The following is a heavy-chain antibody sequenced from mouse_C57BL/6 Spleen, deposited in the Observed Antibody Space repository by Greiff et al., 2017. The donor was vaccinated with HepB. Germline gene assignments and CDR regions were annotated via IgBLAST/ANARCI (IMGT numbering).Heavy chain of an antibody. J-gene: IGHJ2*01. D-gene: IGHD2-3*01. CDR3: ARTRDYDGYYDY. CDR1: GYTFTSYW. CDR2: IHPNSGST. V-gene: IGHV1-64*01. Sequence: VQLQQPGAELVKPGASVKLSCKASGYTFTSYWMHWVKQRPGQGLEWIGMIHPNSGSTNYNEKFKSKATLTVDKSSSTAYMQLSSLTSEDSAVYYCARTRDYDGYYDYWGQGTTLTVSS.